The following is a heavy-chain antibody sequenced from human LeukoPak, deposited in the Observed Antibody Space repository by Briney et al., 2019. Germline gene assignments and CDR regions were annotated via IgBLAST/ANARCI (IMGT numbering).Heavy chain of an antibody. J-gene: IGHJ4*02. D-gene: IGHD1-26*01. CDR1: GFTFSSYA. CDR2: ISYDGSNK. Sequence: GGSLRLSCAASGFTFSSYAMHWVRQAPGKGLEWVAVISYDGSNKYYADSVKGRFTISRDNSKNTLYLQMNSLRAEDTAVYYCAKDKVGATGSDYWGQGTLVTVSS. CDR3: AKDKVGATGSDY. V-gene: IGHV3-30-3*01.